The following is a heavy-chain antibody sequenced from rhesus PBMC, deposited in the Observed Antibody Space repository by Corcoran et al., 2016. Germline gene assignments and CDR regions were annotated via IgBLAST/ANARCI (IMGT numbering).Heavy chain of an antibody. Sequence: QVQLQESGPGLVKPSETLSLTCTFSGASISGSWWSWIRQPPGQAREWIGELNGKSGDTIHNPSPKSRVTIAKDASKNQFSLNLNSVTAADTAVYYGAREGPRGRVGTDYWGQGVLVTVSS. J-gene: IGHJ4*01. CDR1: GASISGSW. CDR2: LNGKSGDT. V-gene: IGHV4-80*01. CDR3: AREGPRGRVGTDY. D-gene: IGHD5-24*01.